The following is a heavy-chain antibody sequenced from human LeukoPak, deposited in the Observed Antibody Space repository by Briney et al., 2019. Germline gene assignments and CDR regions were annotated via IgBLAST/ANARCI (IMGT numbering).Heavy chain of an antibody. V-gene: IGHV3-33*01. Sequence: GRSLRLSCAASGFTFSSYGMHWVRQAPGKGLEWVAVIWYDGSNKHYADSVKGRFTISRDNSKNTLYLQMNSLRAEDTAVYYCAREASRCSITSCPNDYWGQGTLVTVSS. D-gene: IGHD2-2*01. CDR2: IWYDGSNK. CDR3: AREASRCSITSCPNDY. CDR1: GFTFSSYG. J-gene: IGHJ4*02.